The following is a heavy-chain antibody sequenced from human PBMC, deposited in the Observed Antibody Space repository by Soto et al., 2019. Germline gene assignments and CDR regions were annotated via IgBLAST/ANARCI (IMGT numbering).Heavy chain of an antibody. J-gene: IGHJ3*02. V-gene: IGHV3-21*01. CDR2: ISSSSSYI. CDR1: GFTFSSYS. Sequence: EVQLVESGGGLVKPGGSLRLSCAASGFTFSSYSMNWVRQAPGKGLEWVSSISSSSSYIYYADSVKGRFTISRDNAKNSLYLQMNSLRAEDTAVYYCARWGGGRPYEGAFYIWGQGKMLTASS. CDR3: ARWGGGRPYEGAFYI. D-gene: IGHD1-26*01.